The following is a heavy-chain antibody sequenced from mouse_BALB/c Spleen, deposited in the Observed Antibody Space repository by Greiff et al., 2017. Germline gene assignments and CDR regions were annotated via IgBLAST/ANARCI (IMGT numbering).Heavy chain of an antibody. CDR3: ARGRWFDY. V-gene: IGHV5-4*02. J-gene: IGHJ2*01. CDR1: GFTFSDYY. D-gene: IGHD1-1*02. CDR2: ISDGGSYT. Sequence: VQLKESGGGLVKPGGSLKLSCAASGFTFSDYYMYWVRQTPEKRLEWVATISDGGSYTYYPDSVKGRFTISRDNAKNNLYLQMSSLKSEDTAMYYCARGRWFDYWGQGTTLTVSS.